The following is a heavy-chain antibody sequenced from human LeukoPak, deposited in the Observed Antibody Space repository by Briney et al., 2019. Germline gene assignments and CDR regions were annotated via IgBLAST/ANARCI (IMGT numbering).Heavy chain of an antibody. CDR1: GFTSGSYG. J-gene: IGHJ6*03. D-gene: IGHD1-14*01. CDR2: ISYDGSNK. CDR3: ARVGPWVNPDYYYYYMDV. V-gene: IGHV3-30*03. Sequence: GRSLRLSCAASGFTSGSYGMHWVRQAPGKGLEWVAVISYDGSNKYYADSVKGRFTISRDNAKNSLYLQMNSLRAEDTAVYYCARVGPWVNPDYYYYYMDVWGKGTTVTVSS.